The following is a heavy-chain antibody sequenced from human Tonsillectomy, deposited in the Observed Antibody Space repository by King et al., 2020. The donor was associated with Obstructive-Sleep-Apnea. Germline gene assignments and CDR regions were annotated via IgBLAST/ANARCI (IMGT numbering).Heavy chain of an antibody. CDR3: SKDPSAYYYDSRDA. CDR1: GLFSSYG. D-gene: IGHD3-22*01. V-gene: IGHV3-30*02. Sequence: VQLVESGGGVVQPGRSLRLSCAASGLFSSYGMHWGRQAPGKGLEWVAFIRNDGSQKYYGDSVKGRFTISRDNSKNTLYLQMTNLRAEDTAIYYCSKDPSAYYYDSRDAWGQGTLVTVSS. J-gene: IGHJ5*02. CDR2: IRNDGSQK.